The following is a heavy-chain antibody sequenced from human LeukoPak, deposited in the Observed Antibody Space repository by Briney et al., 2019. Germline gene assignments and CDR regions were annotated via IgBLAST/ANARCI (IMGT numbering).Heavy chain of an antibody. CDR2: IDWDDDK. D-gene: IGHD3-22*01. Sequence: SGPALVKPTQTLTLTCTFSGFSLSTSGMCVSWIRQPPGKALEWLARIDWDDDKYYSTSLKTRLTISKDTSKNQVVITMTNMDPVDTATYYCARMPYYDSSGYYLHDAFDIWGQGTMVTVSS. CDR3: ARMPYYDSSGYYLHDAFDI. V-gene: IGHV2-70*11. J-gene: IGHJ3*02. CDR1: GFSLSTSGMC.